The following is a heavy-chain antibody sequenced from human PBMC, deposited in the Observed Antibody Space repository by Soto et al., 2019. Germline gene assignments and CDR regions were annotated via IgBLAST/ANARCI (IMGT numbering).Heavy chain of an antibody. CDR3: ASYTSGYRPEAYYFDY. D-gene: IGHD3-22*01. Sequence: GGSLRLSCAASGFTFSSYPMHWVRQAPGKGLEWVAVISYDGSNKYYADSVKGRFTISRDNSKNTLYLQMNSLRAEDTAGYYCASYTSGYRPEAYYFDYWGQESRVTVSS. CDR1: GFTFSSYP. V-gene: IGHV3-30-3*01. J-gene: IGHJ4*02. CDR2: ISYDGSNK.